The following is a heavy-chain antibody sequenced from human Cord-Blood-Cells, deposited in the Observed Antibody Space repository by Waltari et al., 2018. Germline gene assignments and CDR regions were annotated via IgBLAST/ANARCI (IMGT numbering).Heavy chain of an antibody. Sequence: QVQLQQWGAGLLKPSETLSLTCAVYGGSFSGYYWSWIRQPPGKGLEWIGEINHSGSTTYNPSLKSRVTISVDTSKNQFSLKLSSVTAADTAVYYCASLKNYNWFDPWGQGTLVTVSS. V-gene: IGHV4-34*01. D-gene: IGHD1-7*01. CDR1: GGSFSGYY. CDR2: INHSGST. J-gene: IGHJ5*02. CDR3: ASLKNYNWFDP.